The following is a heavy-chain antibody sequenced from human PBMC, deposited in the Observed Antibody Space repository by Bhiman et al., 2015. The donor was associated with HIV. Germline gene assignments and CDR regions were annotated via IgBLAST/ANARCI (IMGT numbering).Heavy chain of an antibody. Sequence: EVHLVESGGGVVRPGGSLRLSCAASGFTFSNYDMNWVRQAPGKGLEWVSSISGSGGSTYYADSVKGRFTISRDNSKSTLYLQMNSLRAEDTAVYYCAKDQYSSGWYGDYYYGMDVWGQGTTVTVSS. V-gene: IGHV3-23*04. J-gene: IGHJ6*02. CDR1: GFTFSNYD. CDR3: AKDQYSSGWYGDYYYGMDV. CDR2: ISGSGGST. D-gene: IGHD6-19*01.